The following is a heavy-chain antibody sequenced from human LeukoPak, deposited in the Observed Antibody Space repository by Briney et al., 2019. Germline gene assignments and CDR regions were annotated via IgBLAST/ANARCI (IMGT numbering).Heavy chain of an antibody. D-gene: IGHD6-13*01. CDR2: IYYSGST. Sequence: SETLSLTCTVSGGSISSSSYYWGWIRQPPGKGLEWIGSIYYSGSTYYNPSLKSRVTISVDTPKNQFSLNLSSVTAADTAVYYCARQSGSSTWSSDYWGQGTLVTVSS. J-gene: IGHJ4*02. V-gene: IGHV4-39*01. CDR3: ARQSGSSTWSSDY. CDR1: GGSISSSSYY.